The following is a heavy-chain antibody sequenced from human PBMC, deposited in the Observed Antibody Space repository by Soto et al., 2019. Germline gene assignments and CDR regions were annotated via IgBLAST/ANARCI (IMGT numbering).Heavy chain of an antibody. Sequence: ASVKVSCKASGYTFTSYGISWVRQAPGQGLEWMGWISAYNGNTNYAQKLQGRVTMTTDTSTSTAYMELRSLRSDDTAVYYCARDPYYDFWSGYYDNWFDPWGQGILVTVSS. D-gene: IGHD3-3*01. J-gene: IGHJ5*02. V-gene: IGHV1-18*01. CDR2: ISAYNGNT. CDR3: ARDPYYDFWSGYYDNWFDP. CDR1: GYTFTSYG.